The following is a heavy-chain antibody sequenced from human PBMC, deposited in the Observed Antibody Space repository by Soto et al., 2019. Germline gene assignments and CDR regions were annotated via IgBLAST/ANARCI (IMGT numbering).Heavy chain of an antibody. V-gene: IGHV4-39*01. D-gene: IGHD2-15*01. CDR3: ARHVDCRGGSCYLGAFDI. CDR2: IYYSGST. J-gene: IGHJ3*02. CDR1: GGSISSSSYY. Sequence: QLQLQESGPGLVKPSETLSLTCTVSGGSISSSSYYWGWIRQPPGKGLEWIGSIYYSGSTYYNPSLKSRVTISVDKSKNQFSLKLSSVTAADTAVYYCARHVDCRGGSCYLGAFDIWGQGTMLTVSS.